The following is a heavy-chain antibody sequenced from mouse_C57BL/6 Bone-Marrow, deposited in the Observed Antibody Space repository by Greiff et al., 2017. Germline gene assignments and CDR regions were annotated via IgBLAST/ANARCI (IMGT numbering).Heavy chain of an antibody. J-gene: IGHJ4*01. Sequence: QVQLQQPGAELVRPGSSVKLSCKASGYTFTSYWMHWVKQRPIQGLEWIGNIDPSDSETHYNQKFKDKATLTVDKSSSTAYMQLSSLTSEDSAVEYCARGYYGSSYAMDYWGQGTSVTVSS. V-gene: IGHV1-52*01. CDR1: GYTFTSYW. CDR3: ARGYYGSSYAMDY. D-gene: IGHD1-1*01. CDR2: IDPSDSET.